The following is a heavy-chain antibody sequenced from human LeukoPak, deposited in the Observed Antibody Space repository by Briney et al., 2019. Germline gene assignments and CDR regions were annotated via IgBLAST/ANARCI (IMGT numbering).Heavy chain of an antibody. J-gene: IGHJ4*02. CDR2: IYYSGST. CDR1: GGSISSYY. Sequence: SETLSLTCTVSGGSISSYYWSWIRQPPGKGLEWIGYIYYSGSTNYNPSLKSRVTISVDTSKNQFSLKLSSVTAADTAVYYCARGLLGAFDYWGQGTLVTVSS. CDR3: ARGLLGAFDY. V-gene: IGHV4-59*01. D-gene: IGHD3-10*01.